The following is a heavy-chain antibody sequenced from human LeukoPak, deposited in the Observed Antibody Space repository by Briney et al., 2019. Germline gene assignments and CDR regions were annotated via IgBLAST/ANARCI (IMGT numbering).Heavy chain of an antibody. CDR3: ARATLLDCSSTSCSFDY. V-gene: IGHV1-18*01. Sequence: ASVKVSCKASGYTITSYGISWVRQAPGQGLEWMGWISAYNGNTNYAQKLQGRVTMTTDTSTSTAYMELRSLRSDDTAAYYCARATLLDCSSTSCSFDYWGQGTLVTVSS. D-gene: IGHD2-2*01. CDR2: ISAYNGNT. J-gene: IGHJ4*02. CDR1: GYTITSYG.